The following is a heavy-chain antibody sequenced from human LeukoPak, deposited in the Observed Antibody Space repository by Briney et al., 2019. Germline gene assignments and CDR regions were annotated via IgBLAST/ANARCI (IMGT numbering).Heavy chain of an antibody. V-gene: IGHV3-21*01. Sequence: GGSLRLSCAASGFTFSSYSMNWVRQAPGKGLEWVSSISSSSSYIYYADSVKGRFTISRDNAKNSLYLQMNSLRAEDTAVYYCAKLGDIVVVPAAHDAFDIWGQGTMVTVSS. CDR2: ISSSSSYI. J-gene: IGHJ3*02. CDR3: AKLGDIVVVPAAHDAFDI. CDR1: GFTFSSYS. D-gene: IGHD2-2*01.